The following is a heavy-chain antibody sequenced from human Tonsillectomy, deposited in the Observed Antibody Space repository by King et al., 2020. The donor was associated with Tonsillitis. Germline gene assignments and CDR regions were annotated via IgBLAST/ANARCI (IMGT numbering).Heavy chain of an antibody. CDR1: GYTFTDYY. D-gene: IGHD3-22*01. Sequence: QLVQSGAEVKKPGASVKVSCETSGYTFTDYYIHWVRQAPGQGLEWVGCINPNSGGTTYAQKFQGRVTMTRDTSISTGYMELSRLKSDDSAVYYCARDDRDSSGYNWFDPWGQGTLVTVSS. J-gene: IGHJ5*02. CDR3: ARDDRDSSGYNWFDP. CDR2: INPNSGGT. V-gene: IGHV1-2*02.